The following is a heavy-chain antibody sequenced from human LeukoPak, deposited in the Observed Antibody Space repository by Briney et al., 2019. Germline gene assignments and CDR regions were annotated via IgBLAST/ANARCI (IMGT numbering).Heavy chain of an antibody. V-gene: IGHV3-30*04. D-gene: IGHD5-12*01. CDR2: ISYDGSNK. CDR3: GRAYGGYVPFDY. CDR1: GFTFSSYA. J-gene: IGHJ4*02. Sequence: PGRSLRLSCAASGFTFSSYAMHWVRQAPGKGLEWVALISYDGSNKYYADSVKGRFTISRDNSKNTLYLQMNSLRAEDTAVYYCGRAYGGYVPFDYWGQGTLVTVSS.